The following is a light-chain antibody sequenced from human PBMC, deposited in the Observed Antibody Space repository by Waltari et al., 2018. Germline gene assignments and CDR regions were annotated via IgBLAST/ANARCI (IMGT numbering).Light chain of an antibody. J-gene: IGLJ3*02. Sequence: QSALTQPASVSGSPGQSITISCIGTSSDIGRYNYVSWYQQHPGKGPKPILYEVDNRPSGVSDRFSGSKSGNTASLTISGLQTDDEANYYCSSYTTSSTWVFGGGTQLTVL. CDR1: SSDIGRYNY. CDR2: EVD. CDR3: SSYTTSSTWV. V-gene: IGLV2-14*03.